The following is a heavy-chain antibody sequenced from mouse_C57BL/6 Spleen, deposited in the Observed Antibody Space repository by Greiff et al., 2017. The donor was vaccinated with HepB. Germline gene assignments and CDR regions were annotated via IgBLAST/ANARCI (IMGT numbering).Heavy chain of an antibody. CDR2: IDPSDSYT. D-gene: IGHD2-2*01. J-gene: IGHJ3*01. CDR1: GYTFTSYW. Sequence: QVQLQQPGAELVKPGASVKLSCKASGYTFTSYWMQWVKQRPGQGLEWIGEIDPSDSYTNYNQKFKGKATLTVDTSSSTAYMQLSSLTSEDSAVFYGARVDGYGGPVAYWGQGTLVTVSA. CDR3: ARVDGYGGPVAY. V-gene: IGHV1-50*01.